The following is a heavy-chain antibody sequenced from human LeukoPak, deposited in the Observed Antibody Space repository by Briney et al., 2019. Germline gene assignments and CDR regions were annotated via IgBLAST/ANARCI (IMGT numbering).Heavy chain of an antibody. CDR3: AKEYYDYLWGSYRDY. D-gene: IGHD3-16*01. CDR1: GFTFSSYS. J-gene: IGHJ4*02. V-gene: IGHV3-48*01. Sequence: PGGSLRLSCAASGFTFSSYSMNWVRQAPGKGLEWVSYISSSSSTIYYADSVKGRFTISRDNAKNSLYLQMNSLRAEDTAVYYCAKEYYDYLWGSYRDYWGQGTLVTVSS. CDR2: ISSSSSTI.